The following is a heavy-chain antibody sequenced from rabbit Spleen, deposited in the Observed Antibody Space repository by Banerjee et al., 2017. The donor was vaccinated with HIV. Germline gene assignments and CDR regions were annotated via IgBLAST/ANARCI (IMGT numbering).Heavy chain of an antibody. CDR3: ARGSSDADYGYDM. J-gene: IGHJ3*01. D-gene: IGHD6-1*01. Sequence: QEQLVESGGGLVKPGASLTLTCKASGFSFSNKAVMCWVRQAPGKGLEWIACINIVTGKSVYASWAKGRFTMSRTSSITVTLQMTSLTAADTATYFCARGSSDADYGYDMWGQGTLVTVS. CDR1: GFSFSNKAV. CDR2: INIVTGKS. V-gene: IGHV1S45*01.